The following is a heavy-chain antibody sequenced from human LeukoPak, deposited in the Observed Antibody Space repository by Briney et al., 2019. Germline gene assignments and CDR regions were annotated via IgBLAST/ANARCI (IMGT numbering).Heavy chain of an antibody. V-gene: IGHV4-31*03. CDR2: IYYSGST. D-gene: IGHD3-22*01. J-gene: IGHJ4*02. CDR3: ASTYDSSGYYRFDY. CDR1: GGSISNGGYY. Sequence: SETLSLTCTVSGGSISNGGYYWSWIRQHPGKGLEWIGYIYYSGSTYYNPSLKGRVTISVDTSKNQFSLKLSSVTAADTAVYYCASTYDSSGYYRFDYWGQGTLVTVSS.